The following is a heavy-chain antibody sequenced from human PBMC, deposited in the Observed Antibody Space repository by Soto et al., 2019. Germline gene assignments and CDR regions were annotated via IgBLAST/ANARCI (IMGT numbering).Heavy chain of an antibody. CDR3: ASDLVGASDSYGLDV. CDR1: GFTFSSYA. V-gene: IGHV3-64*04. Sequence: PGGSLRLSCSASGFTFSSYAMHWVRQAPGKGLEYVSAISSNGGSTYYADSVRGRFIISRDNSKNRLYLQMNSLRAEDTAVYYCASDLVGASDSYGLDVWGQGTPVTVSS. CDR2: ISSNGGST. D-gene: IGHD1-26*01. J-gene: IGHJ6*02.